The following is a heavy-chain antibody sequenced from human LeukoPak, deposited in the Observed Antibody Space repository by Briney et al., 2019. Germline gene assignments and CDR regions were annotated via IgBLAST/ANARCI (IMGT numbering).Heavy chain of an antibody. CDR2: IYPGDSKI. CDR1: GYSFTSYW. Sequence: GESLKISCKGFGYSFTSYWIAWVRQMPGKGLEWMGAIYPGDSKIRYRPPFQGQVIISADRSISTAYLQWSSLKASDTAMYYCARPNRLLWIYWGQGTLVTVSS. CDR3: ARPNRLLWIY. J-gene: IGHJ4*02. D-gene: IGHD3-16*01. V-gene: IGHV5-51*01.